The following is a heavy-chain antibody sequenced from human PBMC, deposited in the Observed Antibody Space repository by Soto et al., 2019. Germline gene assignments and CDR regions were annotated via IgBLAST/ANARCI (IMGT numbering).Heavy chain of an antibody. D-gene: IGHD1-1*01. CDR2: ISYDGHNK. CDR1: GFTFSYHA. CDR3: ARGTTTSAFSAMDV. J-gene: IGHJ6*02. Sequence: QVQLVESGGGVVQPGRSLRLSCAASGFTFSYHALNWVRQPPGKGLEWVAVISYDGHNKYFAESVKGRFTISRDNSKNTVSLQTNSLRTEDTAMYFCARGTTTSAFSAMDVWGQGTTVTVSS. V-gene: IGHV3-30-3*01.